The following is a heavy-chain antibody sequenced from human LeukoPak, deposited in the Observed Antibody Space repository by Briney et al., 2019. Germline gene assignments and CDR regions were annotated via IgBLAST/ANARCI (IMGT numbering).Heavy chain of an antibody. CDR3: ARGLARVGVYYYYGMDV. J-gene: IGHJ6*02. V-gene: IGHV4-34*01. CDR1: GGSFSGYY. CDR2: INHSGST. Sequence: PSETLSLTGAVYGGSFSGYYWSWIRQPPGKGLEWIGEINHSGSTNYNPSLKSRVTISVDTSKNQFSLKLSSVTAADTAVYYCARGLARVGVYYYYGMDVWGQGTTVTVSS.